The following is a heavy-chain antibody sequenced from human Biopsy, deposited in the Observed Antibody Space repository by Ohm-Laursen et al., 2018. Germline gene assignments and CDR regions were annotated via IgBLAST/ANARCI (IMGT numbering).Heavy chain of an antibody. V-gene: IGHV1-2*02. D-gene: IGHD3-10*01. J-gene: IGHJ4*02. CDR2: INPNSGVT. Sequence: SVKVSCKASGYTFTGYYMHWVRQAPGQGLEWMRWINPNSGVTNYAQRFQGRVTMTRDTSISTAYMELSRLRSDDTAVYYCARDPRYGYGSYFDYWGQGTLVAVSS. CDR1: GYTFTGYY. CDR3: ARDPRYGYGSYFDY.